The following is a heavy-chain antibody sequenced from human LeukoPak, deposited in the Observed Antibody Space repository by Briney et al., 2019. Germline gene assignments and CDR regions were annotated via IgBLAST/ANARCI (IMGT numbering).Heavy chain of an antibody. V-gene: IGHV4-59*08. CDR2: MDYSGNT. CDR1: GGSIASYY. Sequence: SETLSLTCTVSGGSIASYYWSWIRQPPGKGLEWIGYMDYSGNTNYNPSLKGRVTISVDTSTNQISLKLRSVTAADTAVYYCARLQGIVGATTYYYYGMDVWGQGTTVTVSS. CDR3: ARLQGIVGATTYYYYGMDV. J-gene: IGHJ6*02. D-gene: IGHD1-26*01.